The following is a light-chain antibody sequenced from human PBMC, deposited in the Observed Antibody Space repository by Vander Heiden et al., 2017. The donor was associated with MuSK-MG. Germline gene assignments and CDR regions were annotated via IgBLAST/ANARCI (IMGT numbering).Light chain of an antibody. J-gene: IGKJ2*01. CDR1: QNLLPSSNNNNN. Sequence: IVLIQSPASLLLSLGAKATFLCKSSQNLLPSSNNNNNISWYQQTPGQPPRLLFYWASVRDSGVPDLFSASGARTDFTLSISSLHAEDVAIYYCHQYNATPYTFGQGTKLEIK. V-gene: IGKV4-1*01. CDR3: HQYNATPYT. CDR2: WAS.